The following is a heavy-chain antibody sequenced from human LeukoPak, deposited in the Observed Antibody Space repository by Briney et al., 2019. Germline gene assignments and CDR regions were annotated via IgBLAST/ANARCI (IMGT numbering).Heavy chain of an antibody. Sequence: GGSLRLSCAASGFNFTDYPMHWVRQAPGKSLEWVSLITWNGGRTHYGDSVKGRFTISRDNNKNSLFLQMNSLRHEDTGFYYCAKGGRGSGWQQDIAYWGPGTLVTVSS. CDR2: ITWNGGRT. V-gene: IGHV3-43*01. CDR3: AKGGRGSGWQQDIAY. D-gene: IGHD6-19*01. CDR1: GFNFTDYP. J-gene: IGHJ4*02.